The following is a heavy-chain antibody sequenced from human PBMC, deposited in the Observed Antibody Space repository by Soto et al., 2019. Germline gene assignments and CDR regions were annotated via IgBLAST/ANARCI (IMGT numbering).Heavy chain of an antibody. CDR1: GLTFSGYW. CDR2: INGDGSTT. Sequence: EAQLVESGGGLVQPGGSLRLSCAASGLTFSGYWMHWVRQAPERGLVWVSRINGDGSTTSYADSVKGRFTISRDNAKNTLYLQMNSLRAEDTAVYSCVRSREGYNLVADYWGQGTLVTVSS. V-gene: IGHV3-74*01. CDR3: VRSREGYNLVADY. J-gene: IGHJ4*02. D-gene: IGHD5-12*01.